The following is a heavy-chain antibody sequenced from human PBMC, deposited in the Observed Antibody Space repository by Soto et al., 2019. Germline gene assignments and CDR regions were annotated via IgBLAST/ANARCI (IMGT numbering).Heavy chain of an antibody. CDR2: ISSSGSTI. CDR1: GFTFSDYY. CDR3: ARDKVCSGGSCPYYYYYYMDV. Sequence: GGSLRLSCAASGFTFSDYYMSWIRQATGKGLEWVSYISSSGSTIYYADSVKGRFTISRDNAKNSLYLQMNSLRAEDTAVYYCARDKVCSGGSCPYYYYYYMDVWGKGTTVTVSS. V-gene: IGHV3-11*01. J-gene: IGHJ6*03. D-gene: IGHD2-15*01.